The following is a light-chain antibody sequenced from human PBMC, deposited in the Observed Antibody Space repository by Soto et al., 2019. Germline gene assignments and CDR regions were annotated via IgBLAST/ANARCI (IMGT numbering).Light chain of an antibody. CDR1: QNFRTF. V-gene: IGKV3-11*01. CDR2: GAS. CDR3: QQHSHWPPWT. Sequence: EVVLTQSPATLSLSPGERATLSCRASQNFRTFLVWYQQKPGQAPRLLIYGASNRATGITARFSGSGSGTDFTLTISSLEPEDFAIYYCQQHSHWPPWTFGQGTRVEIQ. J-gene: IGKJ1*01.